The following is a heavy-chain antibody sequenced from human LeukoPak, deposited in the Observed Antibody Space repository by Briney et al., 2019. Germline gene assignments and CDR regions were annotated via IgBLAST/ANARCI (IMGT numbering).Heavy chain of an antibody. CDR3: ARVAMHGSGTREGDFDY. J-gene: IGHJ4*02. V-gene: IGHV3-53*01. CDR2: IYSGVGT. Sequence: PGGSLRLSSAASGFTVSINYMSWVRQAPGEGLEWGSDIYSGVGTYYAASINGPLTISRDNAKTSLYLQMNSLRAEDTAVYYWARVAMHGSGTREGDFDYWGQATLVTVSS. CDR1: GFTVSINY. D-gene: IGHD3-10*01.